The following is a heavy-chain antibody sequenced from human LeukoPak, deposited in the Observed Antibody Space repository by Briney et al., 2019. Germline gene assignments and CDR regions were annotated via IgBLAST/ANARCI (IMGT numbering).Heavy chain of an antibody. CDR1: GFTFSSYA. CDR2: ITTIGDST. J-gene: IGHJ6*02. Sequence: QPGGSLRLSCAASGFTFSSYAMSWVRQAPGKGLERVSGITTIGDSTYYADSVKGRFTISRDSSKNTLYLQMNSLRAADTAVYYCAKELGLYFNGMDVWGQGTTVTVSS. V-gene: IGHV3-23*01. CDR3: AKELGLYFNGMDV.